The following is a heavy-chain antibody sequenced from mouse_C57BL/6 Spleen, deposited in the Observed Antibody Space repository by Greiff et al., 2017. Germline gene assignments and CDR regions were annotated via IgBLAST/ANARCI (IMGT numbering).Heavy chain of an antibody. CDR3: ARRSHYYGSSFWYFDV. D-gene: IGHD1-1*01. V-gene: IGHV1-76*01. CDR1: GYTFTDYY. Sequence: VKLMESGAELVRPGASVKLSCKASGYTFTDYYINWVKQRPGQGLEWIARIYPGSGNTYYNEKFKGKATLTAEKSSSTAYMQLSSLTSEDSAVYFYARRSHYYGSSFWYFDVWGTGTTVTVSS. J-gene: IGHJ1*03. CDR2: IYPGSGNT.